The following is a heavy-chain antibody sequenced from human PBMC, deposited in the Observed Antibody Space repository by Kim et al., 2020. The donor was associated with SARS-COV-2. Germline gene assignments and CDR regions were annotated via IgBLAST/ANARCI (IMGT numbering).Heavy chain of an antibody. Sequence: GGSLRLSCAASGFTFSSYWMSWVRQAPGKGLEWVANIKQDGSEKYYVDSVKGRFTISRDNAKNSLYLQMNSLRAEDTAVYYCARVKLVPAAKIFDYWGQGTLVTVSS. V-gene: IGHV3-7*03. CDR2: IKQDGSEK. CDR3: ARVKLVPAAKIFDY. D-gene: IGHD2-2*01. J-gene: IGHJ4*02. CDR1: GFTFSSYW.